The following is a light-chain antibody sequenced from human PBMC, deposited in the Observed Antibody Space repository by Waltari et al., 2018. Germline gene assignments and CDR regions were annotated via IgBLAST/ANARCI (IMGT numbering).Light chain of an antibody. V-gene: IGLV1-40*01. J-gene: IGLJ2*01. CDR3: QSYDTSLRAV. CDR1: IPHFGAVHA. CDR2: GND. Sequence: QSALTQPPPVSGAPGPTIRIPRTRRIPHFGAVHAVLWYRQLPGTAPKLPTYGNDKRPSGVPDRFSGSKSGTSAPLGITGLQAEDEADYYCQSYDTSLRAVFGGGTKVIVL.